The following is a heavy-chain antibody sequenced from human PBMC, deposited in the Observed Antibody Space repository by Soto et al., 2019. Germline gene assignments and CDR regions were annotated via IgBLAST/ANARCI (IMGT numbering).Heavy chain of an antibody. D-gene: IGHD6-13*01. CDR2: IYWDDDK. Sequence: SGPTLVNPTQTLTMTCTFSGFSLSTSGVGVGWIRQPPGKALEWLALIYWDDDKRYSPSLKSRLTITKDTSKNQVVLTMTNMDPVDTATYYFARQRILQQLVWNSNYMDVWGKGTTVTVSS. J-gene: IGHJ6*03. CDR3: ARQRILQQLVWNSNYMDV. CDR1: GFSLSTSGVG. V-gene: IGHV2-5*02.